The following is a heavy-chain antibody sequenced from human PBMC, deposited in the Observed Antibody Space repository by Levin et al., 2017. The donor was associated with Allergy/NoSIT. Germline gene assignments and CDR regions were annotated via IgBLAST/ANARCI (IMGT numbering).Heavy chain of an antibody. CDR1: GYTFSDYY. Sequence: ASVKVSCKASGYTFSDYYMHWVRQAPGQGLEWMGWINPNSGGTKYAQKFQGRVTMTRDTSISTAYMELSRLRSDDTAVYYCARGFYYSDSSGNHLEAFDIWGQGTMVTVSS. V-gene: IGHV1-2*02. J-gene: IGHJ3*02. D-gene: IGHD3-22*01. CDR2: INPNSGGT. CDR3: ARGFYYSDSSGNHLEAFDI.